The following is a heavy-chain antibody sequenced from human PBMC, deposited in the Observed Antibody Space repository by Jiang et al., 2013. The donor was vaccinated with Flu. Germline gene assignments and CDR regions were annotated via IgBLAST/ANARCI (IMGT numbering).Heavy chain of an antibody. D-gene: IGHD2-8*02. CDR1: GGSISSSSYY. CDR3: ARLCGVFCTGGVPVAFDP. J-gene: IGHJ5*02. V-gene: IGHV4-39*07. CDR2: IYYSGST. Sequence: LLKPSETLSLTCTVSGGSISSSSYYWGWIRQPPGKGLEWIGSIYYSGSTYYNPSLKSRVTISVDTSKNQFSLKLSSVTAADTAVYYCARLCGVFCTGGVPVAFDPWGQGTLVTVSS.